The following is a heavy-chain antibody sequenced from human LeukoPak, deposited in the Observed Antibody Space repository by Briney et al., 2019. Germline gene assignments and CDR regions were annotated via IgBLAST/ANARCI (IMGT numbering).Heavy chain of an antibody. CDR1: GGTFSSYA. CDR3: ARDKHPRDYGDYSDY. Sequence: SVEVSCKASGGTFSSYAISWVRQAPGQGLEWMGRIIPIFGTANYAQKFQGRVTITTDESTSTAYMELSSLRSEDTAVYYCARDKHPRDYGDYSDYWGQGTLVTVSS. CDR2: IIPIFGTA. V-gene: IGHV1-69*05. D-gene: IGHD4-17*01. J-gene: IGHJ4*02.